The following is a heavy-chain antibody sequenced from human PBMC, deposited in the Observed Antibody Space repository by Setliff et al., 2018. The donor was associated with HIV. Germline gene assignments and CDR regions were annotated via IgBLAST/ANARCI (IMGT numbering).Heavy chain of an antibody. CDR2: INPNSGNT. Sequence: ASVKVSCKASGYTFTGYYMHWVRQAPGQGLEWMGRINPNSGNTGYAQKFQGRVTITRNTSISTAYMEQSSLRSEDTAVYYCARGRGITVITGYYYYMDVWGKGTTVTVSS. CDR1: GYTFTGYY. J-gene: IGHJ6*03. V-gene: IGHV1-8*03. D-gene: IGHD4-17*01. CDR3: ARGRGITVITGYYYYMDV.